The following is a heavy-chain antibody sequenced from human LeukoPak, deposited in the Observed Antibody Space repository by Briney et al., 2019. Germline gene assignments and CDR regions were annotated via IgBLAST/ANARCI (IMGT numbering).Heavy chain of an antibody. Sequence: PGGSLRLSCVASGFTFRSHWMHWVRQASGKGLVWVSRIDNDGSATSYADSVKGRFTISRDNSKNSLYLQMNSLRTEDTALYYCAKDRDYDILTGYYSGGFDYWGQGTLVTVSS. CDR2: IDNDGSAT. CDR1: GFTFRSHW. V-gene: IGHV3-74*01. D-gene: IGHD3-9*01. CDR3: AKDRDYDILTGYYSGGFDY. J-gene: IGHJ4*02.